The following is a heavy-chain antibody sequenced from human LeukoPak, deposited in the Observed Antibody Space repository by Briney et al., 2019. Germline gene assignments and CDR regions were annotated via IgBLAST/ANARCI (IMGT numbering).Heavy chain of an antibody. J-gene: IGHJ4*02. CDR3: ARDIGRDGYNGPFDY. V-gene: IGHV1-69*04. D-gene: IGHD5-24*01. CDR1: GGTFSSYA. Sequence: PWASVKVSCKASGGTFSSYAISWVRQAPGQRLEWMGRIIPILGIANYAQKFQGRVTITADKSTSTAYMELSSLRSEDTALYYCARDIGRDGYNGPFDYWGQGTLVTVSS. CDR2: IIPILGIA.